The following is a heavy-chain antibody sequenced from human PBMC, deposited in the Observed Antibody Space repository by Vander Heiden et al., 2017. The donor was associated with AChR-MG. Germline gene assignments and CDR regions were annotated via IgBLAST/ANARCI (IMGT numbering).Heavy chain of an antibody. Sequence: QVQLVQSGAEVKKPGVSVKVSCKASGSTFPSYDINWERQATGQGLEWMGWMNPNSGNTGYAQKFQGRVTMTRNTSISTAYMELSSLRSEDTAVYYGARGNPKYYYYYGMDVWGQGTTVTVSS. V-gene: IGHV1-8*01. CDR3: ARGNPKYYYYYGMDV. CDR2: MNPNSGNT. CDR1: GSTFPSYD. J-gene: IGHJ6*02.